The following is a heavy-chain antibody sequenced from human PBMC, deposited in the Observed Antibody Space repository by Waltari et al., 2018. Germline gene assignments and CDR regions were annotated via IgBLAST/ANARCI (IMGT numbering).Heavy chain of an antibody. CDR2: ISAYNGNT. V-gene: IGHV1-18*01. CDR3: AKAAVAGNYYYYGMDV. Sequence: QVQLVQSGAEVKKPGASVKVSCKASGYTFTSYGISWVRQAPGQGLEWMGWISAYNGNTNYAQKLQGRVTMTTDTSTSTAYMELRSLRAEDTAVYYCAKAAVAGNYYYYGMDVWGQGTTVTVSS. D-gene: IGHD6-19*01. J-gene: IGHJ6*02. CDR1: GYTFTSYG.